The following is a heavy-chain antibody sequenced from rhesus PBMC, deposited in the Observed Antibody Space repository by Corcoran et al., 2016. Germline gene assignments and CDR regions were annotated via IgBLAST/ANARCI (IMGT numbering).Heavy chain of an antibody. CDR2: VSGSGGST. Sequence: QLQLQASGPGLVKPSETLSLPFDVSGASILHDFSTWIRQPPGKGPEWIGRVSGSGGSTVYNPSLKSRVTISTDTSKNQVSLKVNSVTAADTAVYYCTLSFGSGWSPRWGQGVLVTVSS. V-gene: IGHV4-173*01. J-gene: IGHJ4*01. CDR1: GASILHDF. CDR3: TLSFGSGWSPR. D-gene: IGHD6S26*01.